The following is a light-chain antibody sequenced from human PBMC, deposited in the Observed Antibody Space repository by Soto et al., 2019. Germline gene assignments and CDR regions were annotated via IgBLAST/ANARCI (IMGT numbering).Light chain of an antibody. CDR3: QVWDSSPYVV. Sequence: SYELTQPPSVSVALGQTARITCGGNNIGSKNVHWYQQKPGQAPVLVIYRDSNRPSGIPERFSGSNSGNTATLTISRAQAGDEADYYCQVWDSSPYVVFGGGTKLTVL. J-gene: IGLJ2*01. CDR2: RDS. V-gene: IGLV3-9*01. CDR1: NIGSKN.